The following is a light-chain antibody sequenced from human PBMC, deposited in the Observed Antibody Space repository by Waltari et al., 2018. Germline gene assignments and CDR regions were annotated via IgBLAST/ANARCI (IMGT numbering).Light chain of an antibody. V-gene: IGLV7-46*01. J-gene: IGLJ2*01. CDR3: FLYYSGVVV. CDR1: TGAVTISHY. CDR2: ETS. Sequence: QAVVTQEPSLTVSPGGTVTLTCGSSTGAVTISHYTYWFQQKPGQAPRTLIHETSKKHPWTPARFAGSLRGGKAALTLSGAQPEDEAGYYCFLYYSGVVVFGGGTKLTVL.